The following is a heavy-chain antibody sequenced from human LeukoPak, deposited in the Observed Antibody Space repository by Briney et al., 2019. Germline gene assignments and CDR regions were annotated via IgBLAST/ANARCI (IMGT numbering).Heavy chain of an antibody. CDR1: GGSISTYA. J-gene: IGHJ4*02. CDR2: IYYSGST. Sequence: PSETLSLTCTVSGGSISTYAWSWIRQPPGKGLEWIGYIYYSGSTNYNPSLKSRVTISVDTSKSQFSLKLSSVTAADTAVYYCARETVVYGGYVYWGQGTLVTVSS. V-gene: IGHV4-59*01. D-gene: IGHD5-12*01. CDR3: ARETVVYGGYVY.